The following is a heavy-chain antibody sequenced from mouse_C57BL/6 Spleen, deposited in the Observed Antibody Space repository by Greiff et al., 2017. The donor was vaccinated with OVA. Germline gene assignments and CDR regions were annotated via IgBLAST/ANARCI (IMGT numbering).Heavy chain of an antibody. CDR1: GYTFTDYY. CDR2: INPNNGGT. Sequence: EVQLQQSGPELVRPGASVKISCKASGYTFTDYYMNWVKQSHGKSLEWIGDINPNNGGTSYNQKFKGKATLTVDKSSSTAYMELRSLTSEDSAVYYCARYVERAMDYWGQGTSVTVSS. CDR3: ARYVERAMDY. V-gene: IGHV1-26*01. J-gene: IGHJ4*01.